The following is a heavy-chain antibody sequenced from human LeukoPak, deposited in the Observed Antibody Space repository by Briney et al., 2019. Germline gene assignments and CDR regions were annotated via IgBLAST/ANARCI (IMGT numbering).Heavy chain of an antibody. J-gene: IGHJ5*02. D-gene: IGHD5-24*01. Sequence: SVKFSCKASGGTFSSYAISWVRQAPGQGLEWMGGIIPIFGTANYAQKFQGRVTITADESTSTAYMELSSLRSEDTAVYYCARGEMATITGWFDPWGQGTLVTVSS. V-gene: IGHV1-69*13. CDR3: ARGEMATITGWFDP. CDR2: IIPIFGTA. CDR1: GGTFSSYA.